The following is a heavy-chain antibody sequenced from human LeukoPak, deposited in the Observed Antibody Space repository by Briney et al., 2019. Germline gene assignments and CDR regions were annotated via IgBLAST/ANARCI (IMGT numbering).Heavy chain of an antibody. CDR2: IDDSGNT. D-gene: IGHD3-10*01. CDR1: GVSISRYY. V-gene: IGHV4-59*01. Sequence: SQTLSLTCTVSGVSISRYYWSWIRRPPGKGLEWIGYIDDSGNTNYNPSLKSQVTISVDKSKNQFSLKLSFVTAADTAMYYCARSDYHNSGSHTVFDAFDIWGQGTRVTVSS. J-gene: IGHJ3*02. CDR3: ARSDYHNSGSHTVFDAFDI.